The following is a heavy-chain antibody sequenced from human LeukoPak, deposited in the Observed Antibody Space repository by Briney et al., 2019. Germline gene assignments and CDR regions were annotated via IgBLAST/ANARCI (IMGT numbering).Heavy chain of an antibody. CDR3: ARGSSGLEDY. D-gene: IGHD6-19*01. CDR1: GFTFSSYS. V-gene: IGHV3-48*01. Sequence: GGSLTLSCVVSGFTFSSYSINWVRQAPGRGLEWFSYIKSSSSTIHYADSVKGRFTVSRDNAKNSLYLQMNSLRAEDTGVYYCARGSSGLEDYWGQGTQAIVSS. J-gene: IGHJ4*02. CDR2: IKSSSSTI.